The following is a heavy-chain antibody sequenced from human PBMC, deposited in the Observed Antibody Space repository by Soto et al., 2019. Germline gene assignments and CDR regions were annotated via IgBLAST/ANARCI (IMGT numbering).Heavy chain of an antibody. CDR3: ARGTIFGSGGMDV. V-gene: IGHV4-39*07. J-gene: IGHJ6*02. D-gene: IGHD3-3*01. Sequence: SETLSLTCTVSGGSISSSSYYWGWIRQPPGKGLEWIGSIYYSGSTYYNPSLKSRVTLSVDTSKNQFSLKLSSVTAADTAVYYCARGTIFGSGGMDVWGQGTTVTVSS. CDR2: IYYSGST. CDR1: GGSISSSSYY.